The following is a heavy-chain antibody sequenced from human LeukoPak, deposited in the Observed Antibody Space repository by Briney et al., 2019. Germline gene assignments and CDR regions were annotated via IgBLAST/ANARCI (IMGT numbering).Heavy chain of an antibody. J-gene: IGHJ5*02. CDR1: GGSISSSSYY. D-gene: IGHD3-16*02. V-gene: IGHV4-39*07. Sequence: SETLSLTCTVSGGSISSSSYYWGWIRQPPGKGLEWIGSIYYSGSTYYNPSLKSRVTISVDTSKNQFSLKLSSVTAADTAVYYCARHYVWGSYRYPWFDPWGQGTLVTVSS. CDR2: IYYSGST. CDR3: ARHYVWGSYRYPWFDP.